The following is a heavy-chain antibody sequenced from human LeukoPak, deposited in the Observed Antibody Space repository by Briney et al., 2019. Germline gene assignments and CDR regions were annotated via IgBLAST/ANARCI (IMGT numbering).Heavy chain of an antibody. CDR2: IYSGGNT. CDR1: GFTVSSNY. Sequence: PGGSLRLSCAASGFTVSSNYMSWVRQAPGKGLEWVSVIYSGGNTYYADSVKGRFTISRDNSKNTLYLQMNSLRAEDTAVYYCAKLRYSGYDYSGYFDYWGQGTLVTVSS. CDR3: AKLRYSGYDYSGYFDY. D-gene: IGHD5-12*01. V-gene: IGHV3-53*01. J-gene: IGHJ4*02.